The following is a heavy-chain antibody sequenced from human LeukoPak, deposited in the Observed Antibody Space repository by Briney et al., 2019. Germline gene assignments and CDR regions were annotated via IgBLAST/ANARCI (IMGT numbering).Heavy chain of an antibody. CDR2: ISWNSGSI. D-gene: IGHD3-22*01. V-gene: IGHV3-9*01. CDR3: AKDYSYYYDSSGAFDI. CDR1: GFTFDDYA. J-gene: IGHJ3*02. Sequence: PGGSLRLSYAASGFTFDDYAMHWVRHAPGKGLEWVSGISWNSGSIGYADSVKGRFTISRDNAKNSLYLQMNSLRAEDTALYYCAKDYSYYYDSSGAFDIWGQGTMVTVSS.